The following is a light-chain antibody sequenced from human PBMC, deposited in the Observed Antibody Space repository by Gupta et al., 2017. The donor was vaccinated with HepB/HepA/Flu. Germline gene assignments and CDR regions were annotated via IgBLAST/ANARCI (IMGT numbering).Light chain of an antibody. Sequence: SVLTQALGALPLSPADRSTLSCRASQSVSSSYLAWYQHKPGQAPRLLIYGASSRATGIPDRFSGSGSGTEFTLTISRLEPEDFAVYYCQQYGSSLITFGQGTRLEIK. CDR2: GAS. J-gene: IGKJ5*01. CDR1: QSVSSSY. V-gene: IGKV3-20*01. CDR3: QQYGSSLIT.